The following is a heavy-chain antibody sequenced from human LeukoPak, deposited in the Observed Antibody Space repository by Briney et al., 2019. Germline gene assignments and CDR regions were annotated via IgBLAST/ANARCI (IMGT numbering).Heavy chain of an antibody. CDR2: INTSGST. Sequence: SETLSLTCTVSGGFINSGTHYWTWIRQPAGKGLEWIGRINTSGSTNYKSSLKSRVTISVDASKNQFSLKLGSVTAADTAVYYCAREESDWSSLGYFYHYMDVWGKGTTVTISS. V-gene: IGHV4-61*02. CDR3: AREESDWSSLGYFYHYMDV. CDR1: GGFINSGTHY. J-gene: IGHJ6*03. D-gene: IGHD3-9*01.